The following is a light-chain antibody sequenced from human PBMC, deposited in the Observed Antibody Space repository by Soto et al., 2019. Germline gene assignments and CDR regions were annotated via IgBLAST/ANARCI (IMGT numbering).Light chain of an antibody. CDR2: LGS. CDR1: QSLLHSNGYNY. V-gene: IGKV2-28*01. Sequence: DIVMTQSPLSLPVTPGEPAAISCRSSQSLLHSNGYNYLDWYLQKPGQSPQLLNCLGSNRASGGPERLSGSGSGTDFTLKISRVEAEDFGVYYCLQALQTPSITFGQGTRLEIK. J-gene: IGKJ5*01. CDR3: LQALQTPSIT.